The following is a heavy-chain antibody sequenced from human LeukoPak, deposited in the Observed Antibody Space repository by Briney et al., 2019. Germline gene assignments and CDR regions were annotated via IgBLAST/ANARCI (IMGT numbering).Heavy chain of an antibody. CDR2: IWYDGSNK. D-gene: IGHD2-15*01. J-gene: IGHJ3*02. V-gene: IGHV3-33*01. CDR1: GFTFSSYG. Sequence: GGSLRLSCAASGFTFSSYGMHWVRQAPGKGLEWVAVIWYDGSNKYYADSVKGRFTISRDNSKNTLYLQMNSLRAEDTAVYYCARDDCSGGSCYSHGAFDIWGQGTMVTVSS. CDR3: ARDDCSGGSCYSHGAFDI.